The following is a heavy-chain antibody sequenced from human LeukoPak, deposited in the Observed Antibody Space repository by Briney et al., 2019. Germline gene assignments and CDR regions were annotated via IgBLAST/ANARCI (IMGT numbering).Heavy chain of an antibody. V-gene: IGHV1-18*01. J-gene: IGHJ6*02. CDR3: ARDIDSSSWYYYYYYGMDV. D-gene: IGHD6-13*01. CDR1: GYTFTSYG. CDR2: ISAYNGNT. Sequence: ASVTVSFMSSGYTFTSYGISWVRQAPGQGLEWMGWISAYNGNTNYAQKLQGRVTMTTDTSTSTAYMELRSLRSDDTAVYYCARDIDSSSWYYYYYYGMDVWGQGTTVTVSS.